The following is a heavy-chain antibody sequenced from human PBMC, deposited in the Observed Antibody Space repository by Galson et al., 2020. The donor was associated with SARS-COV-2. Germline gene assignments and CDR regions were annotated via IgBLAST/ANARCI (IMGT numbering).Heavy chain of an antibody. CDR2: ISDDGSNK. D-gene: IGHD5-18*01. J-gene: IGHJ4*02. CDR3: AAWIQLYGVSDY. Sequence: GESLKISCAAPGFTFSSYGMHWARQAPGKGLEWVAVISDDGSNKYYADSVKGRFTISRDNSKNTLYLQMNSLRAEDTAVYYCAAWIQLYGVSDYWGQGTLVTVSS. CDR1: GFTFSSYG. V-gene: IGHV3-30*03.